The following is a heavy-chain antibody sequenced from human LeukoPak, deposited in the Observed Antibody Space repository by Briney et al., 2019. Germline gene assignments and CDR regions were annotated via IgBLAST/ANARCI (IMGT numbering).Heavy chain of an antibody. CDR1: GYSFTSYW. CDR3: ARASPLLGYCSGGSCYDHPDY. D-gene: IGHD2-15*01. Sequence: GESLKISCQGSGYSFTSYWIGWVRQMRGKGLEWMGIIYPGDSDTRYSPSFQGQVTISADKSISTAYLQWSSLKASDTAMYYCARASPLLGYCSGGSCYDHPDYWGQGTLVTVSS. J-gene: IGHJ4*02. V-gene: IGHV5-51*01. CDR2: IYPGDSDT.